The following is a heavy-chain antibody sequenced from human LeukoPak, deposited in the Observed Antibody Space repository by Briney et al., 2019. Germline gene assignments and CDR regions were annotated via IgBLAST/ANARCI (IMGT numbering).Heavy chain of an antibody. D-gene: IGHD5-12*01. V-gene: IGHV3-23*01. J-gene: IGHJ6*02. CDR2: ISGNGGNT. Sequence: PGGSLRLSCAASGFTFSSYVMSWVRQAPGKGLEWVSAISGNGGNTYYADSVKGRFTISRDNSKNTLYPQMNSLRAEDTAVYYWANGWLYYYYGMDVWGQGTTASVSS. CDR1: GFTFSSYV. CDR3: ANGWLYYYYGMDV.